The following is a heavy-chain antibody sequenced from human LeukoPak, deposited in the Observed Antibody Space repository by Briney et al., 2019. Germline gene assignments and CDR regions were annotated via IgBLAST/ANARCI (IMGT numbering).Heavy chain of an antibody. CDR2: ISSSGSTI. D-gene: IGHD3-22*01. V-gene: IGHV3-48*03. CDR3: ARDGGDAKYYYDSSGYLS. J-gene: IGHJ4*02. CDR1: GFTFSSYE. Sequence: GGSLRLSCAASGFTFSSYEMNWVRQAPGKGLEWVSYISSSGSTIYYVDSVKGRFTISRANDKNSLYLQMNSLRAEDTAVYYCARDGGDAKYYYDSSGYLSWGQGTLVTVSS.